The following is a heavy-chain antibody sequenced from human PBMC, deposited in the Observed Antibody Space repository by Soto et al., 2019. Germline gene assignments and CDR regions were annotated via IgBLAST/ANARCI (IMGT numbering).Heavy chain of an antibody. Sequence: SETLSLTCTVPGGSIRSYYWTWIRQPPGKGLEWLGYIFYSGSTFYNPSLKSRVTISIHTSKSQFSLQLTSVTAADTAVYYCARGAADTAMVDSWGQGTLVTVSS. D-gene: IGHD5-18*01. CDR1: GGSIRSYY. CDR2: IFYSGST. CDR3: ARGAADTAMVDS. V-gene: IGHV4-59*01. J-gene: IGHJ4*02.